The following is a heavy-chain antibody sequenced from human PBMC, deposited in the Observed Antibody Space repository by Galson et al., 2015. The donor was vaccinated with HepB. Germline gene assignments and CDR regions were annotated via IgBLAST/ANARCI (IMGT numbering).Heavy chain of an antibody. Sequence: SLRLSCAASGFTFSNAWMSWVRQAPGKGLEWVGRIKSKTDGGTTDHAAPVKGRFTISRDDSKNTLYLQMNSLKTEDTAVYYCTGTDTAMAVRYYFDYWGQGTLVTVSS. V-gene: IGHV3-15*01. CDR2: IKSKTDGGTT. J-gene: IGHJ4*02. CDR1: GFTFSNAW. CDR3: TGTDTAMAVRYYFDY. D-gene: IGHD5-18*01.